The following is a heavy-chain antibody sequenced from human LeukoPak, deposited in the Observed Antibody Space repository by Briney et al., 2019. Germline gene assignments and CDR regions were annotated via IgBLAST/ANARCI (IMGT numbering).Heavy chain of an antibody. D-gene: IGHD3-10*01. J-gene: IGHJ4*02. V-gene: IGHV3-30-3*01. CDR2: ISYDGSNK. Sequence: GGSLRLSCAASGFTFSSYAMHWVRQAPGKGLEWVAVISYDGSNKYYADSVKGRFTISRDNSKNTLYLQMNSLRAEDTAVYYCAKDQRLRGALDYWGQGTLVTVSS. CDR3: AKDQRLRGALDY. CDR1: GFTFSSYA.